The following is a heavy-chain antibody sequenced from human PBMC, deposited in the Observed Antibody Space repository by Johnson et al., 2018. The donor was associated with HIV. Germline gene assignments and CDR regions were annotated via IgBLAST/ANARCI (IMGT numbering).Heavy chain of an antibody. V-gene: IGHV3-66*01. D-gene: IGHD5-24*01. J-gene: IGHJ3*02. CDR3: ARDGPGDGNAMGGSGAFDI. CDR1: GLTVSTND. Sequence: VQLVESGGGLVQPGGSLRLSCAAYGLTVSTNDINWVRQAPGKGLEWVAIISRGDSTYYADSLEGRFTISRYKAKNTGYLQMNSLRVEDTAVYYCARDGPGDGNAMGGSGAFDIWGQGTMVTVSS. CDR2: ISRGDST.